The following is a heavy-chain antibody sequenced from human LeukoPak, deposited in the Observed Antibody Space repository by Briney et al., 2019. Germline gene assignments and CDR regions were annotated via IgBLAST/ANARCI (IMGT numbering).Heavy chain of an antibody. CDR3: ARGFWSGHKNWFDP. J-gene: IGHJ5*02. Sequence: SETLSLTCTVSGGSISSYYWSWIRQPPGKGLEWIGYIYYSGSTNYNPSLKSRVTIPVDTSKNQFSLKLSSVTAADTAVYYCARGFWSGHKNWFDPWGQGTLVTVSS. D-gene: IGHD3-3*01. CDR1: GGSISSYY. CDR2: IYYSGST. V-gene: IGHV4-59*01.